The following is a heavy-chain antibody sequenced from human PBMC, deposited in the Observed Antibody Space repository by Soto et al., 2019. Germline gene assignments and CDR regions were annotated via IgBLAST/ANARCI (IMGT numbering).Heavy chain of an antibody. CDR1: GFTFGDFW. J-gene: IGHJ6*02. D-gene: IGHD2-2*01. CDR3: ARDLGRTAAGYYYFDAMDV. V-gene: IGHV3-7*01. Sequence: GGSLRLSCAASGFTFGDFWMNWVRQAPGKGLEWVANIKEDGSEKYFLDSVKGRFTISRDNAKNSLYLQINSLRAEDTGVYYCARDLGRTAAGYYYFDAMDVWGQGTTVTVSS. CDR2: IKEDGSEK.